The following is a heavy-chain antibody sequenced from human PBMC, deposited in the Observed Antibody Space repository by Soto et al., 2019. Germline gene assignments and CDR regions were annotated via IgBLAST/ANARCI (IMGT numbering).Heavy chain of an antibody. CDR2: IGSEGDT. CDR1: VIPFISHY. CDR3: AKSRDAYNFYFYYGMDG. D-gene: IGHD2-2*01. Sequence: AGGLRLSCARGVIPFISHYTHWHRPAPGKGLEWVSGIGSEGDTYYPGSVKGRFTISRKNAKNSLYLQMNSLTAEDTAVYFCAKSRDAYNFYFYYGMDGWGQGTLVTVS. V-gene: IGHV3-13*01. J-gene: IGHJ6*02.